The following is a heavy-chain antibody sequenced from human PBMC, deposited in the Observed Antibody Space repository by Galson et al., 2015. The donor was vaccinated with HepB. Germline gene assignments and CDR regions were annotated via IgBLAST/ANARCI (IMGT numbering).Heavy chain of an antibody. J-gene: IGHJ4*02. Sequence: SLRLSCAGSGFTFSNAAMNWVRQALGKGLEWVSRISTSGASTYYADSVKGRFIISRDNSKSTLFLQMDSLRAEDTAVYYCATGWFFWGQGTLVIVSS. D-gene: IGHD3/OR15-3a*01. V-gene: IGHV3-23*01. CDR3: ATGWFF. CDR1: GFTFSNAA. CDR2: ISTSGAST.